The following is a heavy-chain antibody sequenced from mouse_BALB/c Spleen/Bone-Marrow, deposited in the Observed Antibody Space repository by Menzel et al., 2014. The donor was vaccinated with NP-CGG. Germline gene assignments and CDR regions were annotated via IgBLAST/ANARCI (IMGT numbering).Heavy chain of an antibody. CDR3: ARYGYDYFDY. CDR2: IRNKANGYTT. J-gene: IGHJ2*01. D-gene: IGHD2-2*01. V-gene: IGHV7-3*02. CDR1: GFTFTDYY. Sequence: VQLQQSGGGLVQPGGSLRLSCATSGFTFTDYYMSWVRQPPGKALECLGFIRNKANGYTTEYSASVKGRFTISRDNSQSILYLQMNTLRAEDSATYYCARYGYDYFDYWGQGTTLTVSS.